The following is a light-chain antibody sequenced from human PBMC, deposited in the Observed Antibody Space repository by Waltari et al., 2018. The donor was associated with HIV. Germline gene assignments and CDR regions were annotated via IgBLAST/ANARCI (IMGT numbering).Light chain of an antibody. CDR1: QSVLFSSNNKNY. Sequence: DIVLTQSPDSLAVSLGERATINCKSSQSVLFSSNNKNYLAWYQQKPGQPPKLIVYWASTRESGVPDRFSGSGSGTDFTLTISRLQAEDVATYFCHQYYTNPRTFGQGTKVEIK. CDR2: WAS. CDR3: HQYYTNPRT. J-gene: IGKJ1*01. V-gene: IGKV4-1*01.